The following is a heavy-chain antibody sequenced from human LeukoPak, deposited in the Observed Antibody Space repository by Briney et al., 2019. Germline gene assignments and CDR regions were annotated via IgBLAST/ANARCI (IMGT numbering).Heavy chain of an antibody. CDR2: ISYDGSNK. Sequence: PGGSLRLSCAASGFTFSSYAMHWVRQAPGKGLEWVAVISYDGSNKYYADSVKGRFTISRDNSKNTLYLQMNSLRAEDTSVYYYARPVVNAIMIAWYFDLWGRGTLVTVSS. CDR1: GFTFSSYA. J-gene: IGHJ2*01. D-gene: IGHD2-21*01. V-gene: IGHV3-30*04. CDR3: ARPVVNAIMIAWYFDL.